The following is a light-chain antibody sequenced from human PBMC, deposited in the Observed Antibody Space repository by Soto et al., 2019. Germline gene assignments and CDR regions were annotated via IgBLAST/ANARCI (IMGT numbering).Light chain of an antibody. V-gene: IGKV1-6*01. J-gene: IGKJ1*01. CDR2: AAS. Sequence: AVHMTQSPSSLSASVGDRVTILCRASHGIRDDLGWYQQQPGKAPKLLIYAASILQSGVPLRFSGSGSGTNFTLSITSLQPEDSASYYCLQDYGYPWTFGQGTKVEVK. CDR1: HGIRDD. CDR3: LQDYGYPWT.